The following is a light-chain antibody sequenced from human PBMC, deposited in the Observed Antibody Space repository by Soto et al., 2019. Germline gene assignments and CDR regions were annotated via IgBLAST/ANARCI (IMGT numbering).Light chain of an antibody. J-gene: IGKJ4*01. CDR2: DAS. V-gene: IGKV1-5*01. Sequence: DIQMTQSPSTLSASVGDRVPITCRASQSISSRLAWYQQKPGKAPKLLIYDASSLESGVPSRFSGRRSGTEFTLTISSLQPEDFATYYCQQYESYSPLTFGGGTKVDIK. CDR1: QSISSR. CDR3: QQYESYSPLT.